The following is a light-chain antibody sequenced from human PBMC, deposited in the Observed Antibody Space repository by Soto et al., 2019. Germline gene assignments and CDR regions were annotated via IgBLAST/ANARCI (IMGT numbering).Light chain of an antibody. CDR2: WAS. CDR3: HQYYDTSYS. V-gene: IGKV4-1*01. J-gene: IGKJ2*03. CDR1: QSVLYSSNNKNY. Sequence: DIVMTQSPDSLAVSLGERATINCKSSQSVLYSSNNKNYLAWYQQKPGQPPKLLIYWASTRESGVPDRFSGSGSGTDFTLTISSLQAEDVAVYYCHQYYDTSYSFGQGTKLEIK.